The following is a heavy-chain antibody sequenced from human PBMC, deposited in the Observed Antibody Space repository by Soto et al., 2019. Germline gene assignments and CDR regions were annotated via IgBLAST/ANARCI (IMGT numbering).Heavy chain of an antibody. CDR1: GFTFSSYA. CDR3: AKRATVTRTYYYYYGMDV. J-gene: IGHJ6*02. CDR2: ISGSGGST. Sequence: EVQLLESGGGLVQPGGSLRLSCAASGFTFSSYAISSVRQAPGKGLEWVSAISGSGGSTYYADSVKGRFTISRDNSKNTLYLQMNSLRAEDTAVYYCAKRATVTRTYYYYYGMDVWGQETTVTVSS. D-gene: IGHD4-17*01. V-gene: IGHV3-23*01.